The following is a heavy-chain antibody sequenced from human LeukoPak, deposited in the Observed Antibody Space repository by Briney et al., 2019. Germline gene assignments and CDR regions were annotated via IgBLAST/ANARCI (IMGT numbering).Heavy chain of an antibody. V-gene: IGHV4-4*08. Sequence: SETLSLTCAVYGGSFSGYYWSWIRQPPGKGLEWIGRIYTSGSTNYNPSLKSRVTISVDTSKNQFSLKLSSVTAADTAVYYCARDPYSGSYDWFDPWGQGTLVTVSS. J-gene: IGHJ5*02. CDR2: IYTSGST. CDR3: ARDPYSGSYDWFDP. D-gene: IGHD1-26*01. CDR1: GGSFSGYY.